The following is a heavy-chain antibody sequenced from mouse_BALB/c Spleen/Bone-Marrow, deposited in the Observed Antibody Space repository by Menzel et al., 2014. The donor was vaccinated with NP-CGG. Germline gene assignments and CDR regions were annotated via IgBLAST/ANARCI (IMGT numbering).Heavy chain of an antibody. CDR1: GFTFNSYG. CDR3: ARHAYYDQTEVSFVY. J-gene: IGHJ3*01. D-gene: IGHD2-4*01. V-gene: IGHV5-9-2*01. CDR2: ISGGGSYT. Sequence: VQGVESGGGLVKSGGSLKLSCAASGFTFNSYGMSWVRQTPEKRLEWVATISGGGSYTFYPDSVKGRFTISRDNVKNNLYLQLSSLRSEDTALYYCARHAYYDQTEVSFVYWGQGTLVTVSA.